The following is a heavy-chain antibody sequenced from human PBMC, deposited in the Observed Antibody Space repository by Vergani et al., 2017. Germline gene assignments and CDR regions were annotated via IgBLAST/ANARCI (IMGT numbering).Heavy chain of an antibody. CDR3: YTDYHDY. V-gene: IGHV3-15*01. J-gene: IGHJ4*02. D-gene: IGHD2-2*02. CDR2: IRSKNDGGTA. Sequence: VKVVESGGGLIKPGGSLRLSCVVSGITFKNAWINWVRQAPGKGLEWIGRIRSKNDGGTADYAAPLKGRFTISRDDSKDSAFLLVNNLKTEDTAVYFCYTDYHDYWGQGTLVTVSS. CDR1: GITFKNAW.